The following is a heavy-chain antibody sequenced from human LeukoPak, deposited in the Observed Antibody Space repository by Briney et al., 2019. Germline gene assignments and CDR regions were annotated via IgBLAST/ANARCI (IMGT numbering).Heavy chain of an antibody. Sequence: GGSLRLSCAASGFTFTTYAMSWVRQAPGKGLEWVSVISGSGDSTYYADSVKGHFTISRDNSKNTLYLQMNSLRAEDTAVYYYAKEGDYCSSTICYADYWGQGTLVTVSS. J-gene: IGHJ4*02. CDR2: ISGSGDST. CDR3: AKEGDYCSSTICYADY. CDR1: GFTFTTYA. D-gene: IGHD2-2*01. V-gene: IGHV3-23*01.